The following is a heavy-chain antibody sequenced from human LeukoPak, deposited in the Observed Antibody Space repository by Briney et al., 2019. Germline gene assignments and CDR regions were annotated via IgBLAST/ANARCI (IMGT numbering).Heavy chain of an antibody. CDR3: ARFPPSTGIVGAAY. V-gene: IGHV1-8*01. CDR2: MNPNSSNT. CDR1: GYTFTSYH. J-gene: IGHJ4*02. Sequence: ASVKVSCKASGYTFTSYHINWVRQATGQGLEWMGWMNPNSSNTDYAQKFQGRVTMTRNTSISTAYMELSSLRSEDTAVYYCARFPPSTGIVGAAYWGQGTLVTVSS. D-gene: IGHD1-26*01.